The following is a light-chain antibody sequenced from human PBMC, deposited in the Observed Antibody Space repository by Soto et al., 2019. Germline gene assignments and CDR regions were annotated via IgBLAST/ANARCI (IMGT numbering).Light chain of an antibody. J-gene: IGLJ1*01. Sequence: QSVLTQPPSVSEAPRQRVTISCFGSSSNIGNNAVNWYQQLPGKAPKLLIYYDDLLPSGVADRFSGSTSGTSASLAISGLQSEDEADYYCAAWDDSLNGHVFGTGTKVTVL. CDR1: SSNIGNNA. CDR3: AAWDDSLNGHV. CDR2: YDD. V-gene: IGLV1-36*01.